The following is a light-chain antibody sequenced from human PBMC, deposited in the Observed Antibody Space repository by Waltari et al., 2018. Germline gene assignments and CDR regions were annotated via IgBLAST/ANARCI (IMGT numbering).Light chain of an antibody. V-gene: IGLV2-14*01. CDR1: SSDGGGYNY. Sequence: QSALTQPASVSGSPGQSITISCTGTSSDGGGYNYGSWYQQHPGKAPKLMIYDVSKRPSGVSNRFSGSKSGNTASLTISGLQAEDEADYYCSSYTSSSTSVFGTGTKVTVL. CDR2: DVS. CDR3: SSYTSSSTSV. J-gene: IGLJ1*01.